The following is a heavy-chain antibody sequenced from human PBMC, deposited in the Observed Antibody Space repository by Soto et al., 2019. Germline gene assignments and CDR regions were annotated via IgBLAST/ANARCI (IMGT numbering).Heavy chain of an antibody. V-gene: IGHV5-51*01. D-gene: IGHD3-9*01. CDR1: GYSFTSYW. CDR3: ARQPDHNILTGYSYYFDY. J-gene: IGHJ4*02. Sequence: PGESLKISCKGSGYSFTSYWIGWVRQMPGKGLEWMGIIYPGDSDTRYSPSFQGQVTISVDKSISTAYLQWSSLKASDTAMYYCARQPDHNILTGYSYYFDYWGQGTLVTVSS. CDR2: IYPGDSDT.